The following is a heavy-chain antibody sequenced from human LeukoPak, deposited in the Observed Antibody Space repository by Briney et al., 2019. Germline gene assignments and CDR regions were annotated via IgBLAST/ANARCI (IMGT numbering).Heavy chain of an antibody. D-gene: IGHD3-3*02. J-gene: IGHJ2*01. CDR3: ARVGDHFHWNLYL. CDR2: IYSGATT. V-gene: IGHV3-53*01. CDR1: GVTFTTNY. Sequence: PGGSLRLSCAASGVTFTTNYMNWVRQAPGKGLEWVSIIYSGATTYYADSVKGRFTISRDISKNTVSLQMNSLRAEDTAVYFCARVGDHFHWNLYLWGRGTLVTVSS.